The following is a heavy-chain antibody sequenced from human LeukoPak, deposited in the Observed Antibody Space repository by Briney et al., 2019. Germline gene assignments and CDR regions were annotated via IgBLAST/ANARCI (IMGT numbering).Heavy chain of an antibody. V-gene: IGHV3-33*06. Sequence: GGSLRLSCAASGFTFSSYGMHWVRQAPGKGLEWVAVIWYDGSNKYYADSVKGRFTISRDNSKNTLYLQMNSLRAEDTAVYYCAKDVIGVVPDPYWGQGTLVTVSS. CDR2: IWYDGSNK. J-gene: IGHJ4*02. CDR3: AKDVIGVVPDPY. CDR1: GFTFSSYG. D-gene: IGHD2-2*01.